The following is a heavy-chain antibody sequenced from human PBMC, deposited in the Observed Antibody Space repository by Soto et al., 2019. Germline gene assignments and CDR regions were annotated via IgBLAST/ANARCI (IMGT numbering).Heavy chain of an antibody. CDR1: GFTVSSNY. V-gene: IGHV3-53*01. CDR2: IYSGGST. CDR3: ARGYYDSSGYPYFDY. J-gene: IGHJ4*02. Sequence: GGSLRLSCAASGFTVSSNYMSWVRQAPGKGLEWVSVIYSGGSTYYADSVKGRFTISRDNSKNTLYLQMNSLRAEDTAVYYCARGYYDSSGYPYFDYWGQGTLVTVSS. D-gene: IGHD3-22*01.